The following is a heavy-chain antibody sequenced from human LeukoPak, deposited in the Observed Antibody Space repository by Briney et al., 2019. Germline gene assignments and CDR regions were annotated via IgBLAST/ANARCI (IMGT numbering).Heavy chain of an antibody. CDR3: ARDIVLYSSSWYHAFDI. D-gene: IGHD6-13*01. CDR2: MSFDGSSK. CDR1: GFTFSGYA. J-gene: IGHJ3*02. Sequence: GGSLRLSCAASGFTFSGYAMHWVRQAPGKGLEWVAVMSFDGSSKYYADSVKGRFTISRDNSKNTLYLQMNSLRAEDTAVYYCARDIVLYSSSWYHAFDIWGQGTMVTVSS. V-gene: IGHV3-30-3*01.